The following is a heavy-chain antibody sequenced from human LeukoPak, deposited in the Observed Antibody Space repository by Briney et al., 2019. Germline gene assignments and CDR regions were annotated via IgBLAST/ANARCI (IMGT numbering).Heavy chain of an antibody. CDR1: GFTFSSYS. D-gene: IGHD2-15*01. Sequence: PGGSLRLSCAASGFTFSSYSMNWVRQAPGKGLEWVSYISSSSSTIYYADSVKGRFTISRDNAKNSLYLQMNSLRAEDTAVYYCAREAGYYCSGGSCSPFDYWGQGTLVTVSS. CDR2: ISSSSSTI. CDR3: AREAGYYCSGGSCSPFDY. V-gene: IGHV3-48*04. J-gene: IGHJ4*02.